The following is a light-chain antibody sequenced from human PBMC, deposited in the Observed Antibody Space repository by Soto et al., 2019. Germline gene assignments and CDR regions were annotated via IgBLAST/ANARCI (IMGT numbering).Light chain of an antibody. CDR2: RNY. CDR3: AAWDDSLRGWV. CDR1: SSNIGSNY. V-gene: IGLV1-47*01. J-gene: IGLJ7*01. Sequence: QSVLSQAPSASGTPGQRVTISCSGGSSNIGSNYVFWYQQLPGTAPKVLIYRNYQRPSGVPDRFSGSKSGYSASLAISALRSEDEADYYCAAWDDSLRGWVFGGATQMTV.